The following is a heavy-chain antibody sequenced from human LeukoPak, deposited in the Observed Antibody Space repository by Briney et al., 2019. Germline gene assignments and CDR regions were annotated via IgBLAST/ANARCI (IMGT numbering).Heavy chain of an antibody. Sequence: SSETLSLTCTVSGGSISSYYWSWIRQPAGKGLEWIGRIYTSGSTNYNPSLRSRATMSVDTSKNQFSLKLSSVTAADTAVYYCARAGPGHYYYYYMDVWGKGTTVTISS. J-gene: IGHJ6*03. D-gene: IGHD1-14*01. CDR3: ARAGPGHYYYYYMDV. V-gene: IGHV4-4*07. CDR1: GGSISSYY. CDR2: IYTSGST.